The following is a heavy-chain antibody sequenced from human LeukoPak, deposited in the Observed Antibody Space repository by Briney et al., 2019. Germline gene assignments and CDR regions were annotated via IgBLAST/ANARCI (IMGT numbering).Heavy chain of an antibody. CDR2: TYYSGST. Sequence: SETLSLTCTVSGGSISSSSYYWGWIRQPPGKGLEWIGSTYYSGSTYYNPSLKSRVTISVDTSKNHFSLKLSSVTAADTAVYYCASDIVVGRLGIWGQGTMVTVSS. CDR1: GGSISSSSYY. CDR3: ASDIVVGRLGI. V-gene: IGHV4-39*01. J-gene: IGHJ3*02. D-gene: IGHD2-15*01.